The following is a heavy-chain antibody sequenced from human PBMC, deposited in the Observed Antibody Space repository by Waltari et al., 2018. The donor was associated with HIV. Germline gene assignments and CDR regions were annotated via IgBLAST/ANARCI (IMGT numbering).Heavy chain of an antibody. CDR2: RSNTVNNK. CDR3: ATQTSMTRSPLGF. J-gene: IGHJ4*02. V-gene: IGHV3-30-3*01. Sequence: QVQLVESGGGVVQPGGALRLFCAASGFPFNCYALHWVRQAPGKGLDWVDGRSNTVNNKYYADSVKGRFTVSRDSPKNTLNLQINSLRREDTAVYYCATQTSMTRSPLGFWGQGTLVTVSS. CDR1: GFPFNCYA. D-gene: IGHD4-17*01.